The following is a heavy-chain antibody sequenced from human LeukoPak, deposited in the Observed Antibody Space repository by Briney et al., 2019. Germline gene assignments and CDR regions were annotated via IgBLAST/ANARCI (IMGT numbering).Heavy chain of an antibody. CDR3: ARLWPSVGGRWLHP. J-gene: IGHJ5*02. D-gene: IGHD3-16*01. CDR2: INPNSGGT. V-gene: IGHV1-2*06. CDR1: GYTFTGYY. Sequence: ASVKVSCKASGYTFTGYYMHWVRQAPGQGLEWMGRINPNSGGTNYAQKFQGRVTMTRDTSISTAYMELSRMRSDDTAVYYCARLWPSVGGRWLHPWGQGTLFTVSS.